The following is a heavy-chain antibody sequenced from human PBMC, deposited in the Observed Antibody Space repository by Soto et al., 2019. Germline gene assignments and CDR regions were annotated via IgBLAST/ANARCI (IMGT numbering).Heavy chain of an antibody. D-gene: IGHD1-20*01. CDR2: ISGSGGGT. CDR1: GFTFSSYA. Sequence: GGSLRLSCAASGFTFSSYAITWVRQAPGKGLERVSGISGSGGGTHYADSVKGRFTISRDNSKNTVYLQMNSLRAEDTAVYYCAKDRAEGPQLTGLYYFDYWGRGTLVTVSS. CDR3: AKDRAEGPQLTGLYYFDY. J-gene: IGHJ4*02. V-gene: IGHV3-23*01.